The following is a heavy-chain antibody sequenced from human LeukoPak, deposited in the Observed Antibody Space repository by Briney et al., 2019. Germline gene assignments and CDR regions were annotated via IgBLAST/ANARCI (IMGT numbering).Heavy chain of an antibody. CDR3: ARSVIAALNWFDA. Sequence: PGGSLRLSCAASGFTFSSYAMHWVRQAPGKGLEYVSAISSNGGSTYYANSVKGRFTISRDNSKNTLYLQMGSLRAEDMAVYYCARSVIAALNWFDAWGQGTLVTVSS. V-gene: IGHV3-64*01. CDR2: ISSNGGST. CDR1: GFTFSSYA. D-gene: IGHD6-13*01. J-gene: IGHJ5*02.